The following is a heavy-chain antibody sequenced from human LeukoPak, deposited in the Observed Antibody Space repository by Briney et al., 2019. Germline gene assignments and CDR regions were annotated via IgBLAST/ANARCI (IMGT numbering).Heavy chain of an antibody. Sequence: PSGTLSLTCAVSGGSISSSNWWSWVRQPPGKGLEWIGEIYHSGSTNYNPSLKSRVTISVDKSKNQFSLKLSSVTAADTAVYYCASHYCSGGSCYRAFDIWGQGTMVTVSS. J-gene: IGHJ3*02. CDR1: GGSISSSNW. V-gene: IGHV4-4*02. D-gene: IGHD2-15*01. CDR3: ASHYCSGGSCYRAFDI. CDR2: IYHSGST.